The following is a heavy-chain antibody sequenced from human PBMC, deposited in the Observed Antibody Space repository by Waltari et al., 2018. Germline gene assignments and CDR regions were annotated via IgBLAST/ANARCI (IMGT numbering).Heavy chain of an antibody. D-gene: IGHD2-15*01. J-gene: IGHJ4*02. Sequence: EVQLLESGGGLVQPGGSLRLSCAASGCHFSSHAMSWVRQAPGKGLEWVSTITNGDGDTYYADSVKGRFTMSRDNSMNTLYLRMNSLRVEDTAIYYCARNQYWAFDYWGQGTLVTVSS. V-gene: IGHV3-23*01. CDR1: GCHFSSHA. CDR3: ARNQYWAFDY. CDR2: ITNGDGDT.